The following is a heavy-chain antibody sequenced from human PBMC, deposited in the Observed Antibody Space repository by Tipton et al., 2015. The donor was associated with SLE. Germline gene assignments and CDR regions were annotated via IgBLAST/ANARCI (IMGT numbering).Heavy chain of an antibody. J-gene: IGHJ6*03. CDR1: GGSISSHW. V-gene: IGHV3-74*01. Sequence: LSLTCTVSGGSISSHWMYWVRQAPGKGLVWVSRISRDGSNTYYADSVEGRFTISRDNAKNTLYLQMHSLRVDDTAVYYCAKDIGSGYDLGGYYYYYMDVWGKGTTVTVSS. CDR3: AKDIGSGYDLGGYYYYYMDV. D-gene: IGHD5-12*01. CDR2: ISRDGSNT.